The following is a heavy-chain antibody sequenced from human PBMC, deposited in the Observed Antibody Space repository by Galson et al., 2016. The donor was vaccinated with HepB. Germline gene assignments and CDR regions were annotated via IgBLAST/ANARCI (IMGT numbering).Heavy chain of an antibody. CDR1: GYTFTNYN. Sequence: SVKVSCKASGYTFTNYNMHWERQAPGQGLEWMGIINPSAGSTSYAQKFQGRVTMTRDTSTSTVYMELSSLRTEDTAVYYCARGRYYGMDVWGQGATVTVSS. J-gene: IGHJ6*02. V-gene: IGHV1-46*03. CDR2: INPSAGST. CDR3: ARGRYYGMDV.